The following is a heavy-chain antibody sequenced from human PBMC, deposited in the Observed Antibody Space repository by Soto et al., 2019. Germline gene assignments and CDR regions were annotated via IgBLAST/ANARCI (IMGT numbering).Heavy chain of an antibody. CDR2: ITWNSRTI. J-gene: IGHJ3*02. CDR3: ATDWEAVSCNCAFDM. V-gene: IGHV3-9*01. Sequence: PGGSLRLSCAASGFTFGDYAMHWVRRAPGKGLEWVSSITWNSRTIGYADSVKGRFTISRDNARNSLFLQMNSLRPEDSALYYCATDWEAVSCNCAFDMWGQVTLVTVS. D-gene: IGHD6-19*01. CDR1: GFTFGDYA.